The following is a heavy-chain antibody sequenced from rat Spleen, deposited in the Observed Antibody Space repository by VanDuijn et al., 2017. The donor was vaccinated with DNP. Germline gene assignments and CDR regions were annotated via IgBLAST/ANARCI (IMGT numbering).Heavy chain of an antibody. CDR3: ARDRPNYGYYGYAMDA. D-gene: IGHD1-11*01. Sequence: QVQLKESGPGLVQPSETLSLTCTVSGFSVPSDSVSWVRQPSGKGPEWRGRMWYDGDTAYNSVLKSRLSISRDTSKNQVLLKMNSLQSDDTATYYCARDRPNYGYYGYAMDAWGQGTSVTVSS. V-gene: IGHV2-63*01. CDR2: MWYDGDT. J-gene: IGHJ4*01. CDR1: GFSVPSDS.